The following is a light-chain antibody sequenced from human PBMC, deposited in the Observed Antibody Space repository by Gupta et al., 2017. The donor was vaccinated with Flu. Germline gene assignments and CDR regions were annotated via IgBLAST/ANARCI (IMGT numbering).Light chain of an antibody. V-gene: IGLV1-51*02. CDR3: GTGDGSQSVVV. Sequence: QSVLTQPPSLSASPGHMVTIACSGSSSNIGNDNVSWYQQVPGSAPNLLIYENTMRRSVIPDRFSGTKSVTSATMSISGLQTGVEADYYCGTGDGSQSVVVFGGGTMLTVL. CDR1: SSNIGNDN. J-gene: IGLJ2*01. CDR2: ENT.